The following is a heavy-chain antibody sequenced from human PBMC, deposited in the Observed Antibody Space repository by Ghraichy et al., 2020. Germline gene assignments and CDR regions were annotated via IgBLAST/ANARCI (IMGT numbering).Heavy chain of an antibody. J-gene: IGHJ4*02. CDR2: IRNKAYNYAT. D-gene: IGHD3-16*01. CDR3: ITHGGAIYFDY. V-gene: IGHV3-73*01. Sequence: GESLNISCAASGLTFSGSGIHWVRQPSGKGLEWVGRIRNKAYNYATTYAASVKGRFTISRDDSKNTAYLQMNSLKTEDTAVYYCITHGGAIYFDYWGQGTLVTVSS. CDR1: GLTFSGSG.